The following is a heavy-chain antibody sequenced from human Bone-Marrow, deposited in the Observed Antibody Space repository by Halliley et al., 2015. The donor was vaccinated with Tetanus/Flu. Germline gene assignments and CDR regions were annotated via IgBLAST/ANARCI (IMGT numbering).Heavy chain of an antibody. CDR1: GFTFSTYE. Sequence: SLRLSCTASGFTFSTYEMDWVRQAPGKGLEWVSYISGSGSSIYYADSVKGRFTISRDNAKNSLYLQMNSLRADDTAVYYCVRDFHGDSPHFNSWGQGTRVTVSS. V-gene: IGHV3-48*03. CDR2: ISGSGSSI. CDR3: VRDFHGDSPHFNS. J-gene: IGHJ4*02. D-gene: IGHD4-4*01.